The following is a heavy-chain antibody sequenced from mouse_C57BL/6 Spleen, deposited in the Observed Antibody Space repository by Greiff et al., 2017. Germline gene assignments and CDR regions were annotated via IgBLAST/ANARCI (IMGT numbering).Heavy chain of an antibody. V-gene: IGHV1-81*01. J-gene: IGHJ3*01. Sequence: VQLQESGAELARPGASVKLSCKASGYTFTSYGISWVKQRTGQGLEWIGEIYPRSGNTYYNVKFKGKATLTADKSSSTAYMELRSLTSEDSAVYFCARPGDINYSWFAYWGQGTLVTVSA. CDR3: ARPGDINYSWFAY. CDR1: GYTFTSYG. CDR2: IYPRSGNT. D-gene: IGHD2-5*01.